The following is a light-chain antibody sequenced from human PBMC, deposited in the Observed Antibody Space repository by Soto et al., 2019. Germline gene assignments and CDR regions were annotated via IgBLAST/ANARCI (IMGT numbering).Light chain of an antibody. CDR3: EQYNNWPLT. V-gene: IGKV3-15*01. CDR2: GAS. CDR1: QSVSGN. Sequence: EIVMTQSPATLSVSPGERATLSCRASQSVSGNFAWYQQKPGQAPRLLIYGASTRATGIPARFSGSRSGTEFTLPISSLHSEDFAVYYCEQYNNWPLTFGGGTKVEIK. J-gene: IGKJ4*01.